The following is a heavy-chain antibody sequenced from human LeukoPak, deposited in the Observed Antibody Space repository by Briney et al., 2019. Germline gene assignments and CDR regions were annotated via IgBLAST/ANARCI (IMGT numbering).Heavy chain of an antibody. J-gene: IGHJ4*02. CDR2: IKQDGRKK. V-gene: IGHV3-7*01. CDR1: GFSISTYW. Sequence: PGGSLRLSCAASGFSISTYWMSWVRQATGKGLEWMANIKQDGRKKYYVDSVKGRFTMSRDNAKNSMYLQMSSLRAEDTAVYYCARGYCSSGVCYSIYFDYWGQGTLVTVSS. D-gene: IGHD2-15*01. CDR3: ARGYCSSGVCYSIYFDY.